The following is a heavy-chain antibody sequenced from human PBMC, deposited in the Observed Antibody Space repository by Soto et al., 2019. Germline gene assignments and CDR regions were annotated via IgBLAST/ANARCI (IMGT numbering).Heavy chain of an antibody. V-gene: IGHV3-74*01. D-gene: IGHD3-10*01. CDR3: ARGPTGWFGYDY. J-gene: IGHJ4*02. CDR1: GFTFSSFW. Sequence: DVPLVESGGGLVQPGGSLRLSCAASGFTFSSFWMHWVRQAPGKGLVWVSRINSGASTTNYADSVTGRFTISRDNAKNTLYLHMDSLTADDTAVYYCARGPTGWFGYDYWGQGTLVPVSS. CDR2: INSGASTT.